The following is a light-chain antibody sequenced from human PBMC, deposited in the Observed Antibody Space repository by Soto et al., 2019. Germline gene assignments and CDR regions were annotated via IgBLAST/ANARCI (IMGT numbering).Light chain of an antibody. V-gene: IGKV1-5*01. CDR1: QRISSW. CDR2: DAS. J-gene: IGKJ1*01. CDR3: QHYNSYPWT. Sequence: DIQMTQSPSTLPASLGDRVTITCRASQRISSWLAWFQQKPGKAPKLLIYDASSLESGVPSRFRGSGSGTEFTLTISSLQPDDFETYYCQHYNSYPWTFGQGTKVDIK.